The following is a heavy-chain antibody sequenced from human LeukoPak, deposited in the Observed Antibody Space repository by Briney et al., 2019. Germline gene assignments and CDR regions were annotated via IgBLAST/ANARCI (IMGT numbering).Heavy chain of an antibody. Sequence: SQTLSLTCTVSGGSISSDDYYWSWIRQPPGKGLEGMGYIYYSGSTYYNPSLKSRVTISVDTSKNQFSLKLSSVTAADTAVYYCARVASDSYDSSGYQPYFDYWGQGTLVTVSS. CDR1: GGSISSDDYY. V-gene: IGHV4-30-4*01. D-gene: IGHD3-22*01. CDR2: IYYSGST. J-gene: IGHJ4*02. CDR3: ARVASDSYDSSGYQPYFDY.